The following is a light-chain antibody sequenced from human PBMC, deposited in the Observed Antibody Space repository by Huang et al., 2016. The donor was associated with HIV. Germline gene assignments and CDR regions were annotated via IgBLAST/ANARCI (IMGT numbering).Light chain of an antibody. Sequence: DVVMTQSPLSLPVTLGQPASISCRSSQSLVHSDGNTYLNWFQQRPGQSPRRLIYKVSNRDSGVPDRFSGSGSDTDFTLKISRVDAEDVGVYYCMQGTHWPPTFGQGTRLEMK. CDR3: MQGTHWPPT. V-gene: IGKV2-30*02. CDR1: QSLVHSDGNTY. J-gene: IGKJ5*01. CDR2: KVS.